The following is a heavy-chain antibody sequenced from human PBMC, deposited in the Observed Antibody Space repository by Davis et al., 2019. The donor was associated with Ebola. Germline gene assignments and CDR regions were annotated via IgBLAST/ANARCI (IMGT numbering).Heavy chain of an antibody. CDR3: ARDDQEWLPHY. Sequence: PGGSLRLSCAASGFTFSSYGMHWVRQAPGQGLEWVTIISYDGNKKYYADSVKGRFSISRDNSKNTVYLQMDSLRTEDTAVYYCARDDQEWLPHYWGQGTLVTVSS. J-gene: IGHJ4*02. CDR2: ISYDGNKK. CDR1: GFTFSSYG. D-gene: IGHD3-3*01. V-gene: IGHV3-30*03.